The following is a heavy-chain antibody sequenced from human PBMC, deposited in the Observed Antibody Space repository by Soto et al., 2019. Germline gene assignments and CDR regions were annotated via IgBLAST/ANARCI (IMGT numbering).Heavy chain of an antibody. V-gene: IGHV3-21*01. CDR2: ISSSSSYI. J-gene: IGHJ4*02. CDR3: ARDQPGYSYGYGLGY. CDR1: GFTFSSYS. D-gene: IGHD5-18*01. Sequence: EVQLVESGGGLVKPGGSLRLSCAASGFTFSSYSMNWVRQAPGKGLEWVSSISSSSSYIYYADSVKGRFTISRDNAKNSLYPQMTSLRAEDTAVYYCARDQPGYSYGYGLGYWGQGTLVTVSS.